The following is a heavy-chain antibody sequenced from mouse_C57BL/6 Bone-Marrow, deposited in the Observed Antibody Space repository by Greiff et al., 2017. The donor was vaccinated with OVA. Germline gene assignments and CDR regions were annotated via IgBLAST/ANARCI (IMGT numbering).Heavy chain of an antibody. CDR3: ARLDAMDY. Sequence: ESGGGLVQPGGSLKLSCAASGFTFSDFYMYWIRQTPEKRLEWVAYISNGGGSTYYPDTVKGRFTISRDNAKNTLYLQMSRLKSEDTAMYYCARLDAMDYWGQGTSVTVSS. J-gene: IGHJ4*01. CDR2: ISNGGGST. CDR1: GFTFSDFY. V-gene: IGHV5-12*01.